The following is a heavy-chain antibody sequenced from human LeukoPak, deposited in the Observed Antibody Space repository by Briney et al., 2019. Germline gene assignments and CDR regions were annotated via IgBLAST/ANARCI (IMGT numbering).Heavy chain of an antibody. D-gene: IGHD6-19*01. V-gene: IGHV4-4*02. CDR2: IYHSGST. J-gene: IGHJ4*02. CDR3: ARDKVISGWTYYFAY. Sequence: SGTLSLTCAVSGGSISSSNWWSWVRQPPGKGLEWIGEIYHSGSTNYNPSLKSRVTISVDKSKNQFSLKLSSVTAADTAVYYCARDKVISGWTYYFAYWGQGTLVTVST. CDR1: GGSISSSNW.